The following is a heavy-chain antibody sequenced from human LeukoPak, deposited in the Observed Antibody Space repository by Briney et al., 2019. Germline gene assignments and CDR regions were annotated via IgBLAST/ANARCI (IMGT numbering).Heavy chain of an antibody. CDR3: ARDHGRLAAFDY. V-gene: IGHV4-59*02. D-gene: IGHD6-6*01. Sequence: SETLSLTCTVSGDSVSTYYWSWIRQPPGKGLEWIGYISYSGSTNFSPSLKSRVTMSVDTSKTHFSLNLKSVTAADTAVYYCARDHGRLAAFDYWGQGTLVTVSS. J-gene: IGHJ4*02. CDR2: ISYSGST. CDR1: GDSVSTYY.